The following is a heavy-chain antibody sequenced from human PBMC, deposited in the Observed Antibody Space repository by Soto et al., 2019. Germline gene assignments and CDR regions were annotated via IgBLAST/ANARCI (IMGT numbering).Heavy chain of an antibody. Sequence: QVQLVQSGAEVKKPEASVKVSCKASGYTFTSYDINWVRQATGQGLEWMGWMNPNSGNTGYAQKFQGRVTMTRNTSISTAYMELSSLRSEDTAVYYCAREVLLWFGELGGMDVWGKGTTVTVSS. CDR2: MNPNSGNT. D-gene: IGHD3-10*01. J-gene: IGHJ6*03. CDR3: AREVLLWFGELGGMDV. CDR1: GYTFTSYD. V-gene: IGHV1-8*01.